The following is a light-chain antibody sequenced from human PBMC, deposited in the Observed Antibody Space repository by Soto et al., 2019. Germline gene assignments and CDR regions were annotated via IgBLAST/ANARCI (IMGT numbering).Light chain of an antibody. CDR3: QPYNNWPLT. CDR1: QGIGDT. V-gene: IGKV3-15*01. Sequence: EIVLTQSPGTLSLSPGERATLYCRASQGIGDTLAWYQHKPGQTPRLLIYDTSTRATGVPTRFSGSRSGAEFTLTINSLQSEDFAVYYCQPYNNWPLTFGGGTKVEIK. J-gene: IGKJ4*01. CDR2: DTS.